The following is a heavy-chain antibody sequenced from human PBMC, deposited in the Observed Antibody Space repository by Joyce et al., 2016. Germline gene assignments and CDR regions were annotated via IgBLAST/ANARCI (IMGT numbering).Heavy chain of an antibody. D-gene: IGHD6-13*01. CDR2: ISYNNYTT. J-gene: IGHJ5*02. V-gene: IGHV3-48*01. Sequence: EMQLVESGGGLVQPGGSLRLSCAASGFKFSSYSMNWVRQAPGKGLEWVSYISYNNYTTYYADSVKGRFTISRDNADNSLYLQMYSLRVDDTAVYYCTREIAAAGPHWFDPWGQGVLVAVSS. CDR1: GFKFSSYS. CDR3: TREIAAAGPHWFDP.